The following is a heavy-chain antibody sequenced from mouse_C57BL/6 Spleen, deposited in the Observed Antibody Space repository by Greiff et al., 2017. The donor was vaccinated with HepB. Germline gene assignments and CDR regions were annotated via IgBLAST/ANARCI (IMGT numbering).Heavy chain of an antibody. Sequence: EVKLVESEGGLVQPGSSMKLSCTASGFTFSDYYMAWVRQVPEKGLEWVANINYDGSSTYYLDSLKSRFIISRDNAKNILYLQMSSLKSEDTATYYCARDVYYGNYSYAMDYWGQGTSVTVSS. D-gene: IGHD2-1*01. J-gene: IGHJ4*01. CDR2: INYDGSST. CDR3: ARDVYYGNYSYAMDY. V-gene: IGHV5-16*01. CDR1: GFTFSDYY.